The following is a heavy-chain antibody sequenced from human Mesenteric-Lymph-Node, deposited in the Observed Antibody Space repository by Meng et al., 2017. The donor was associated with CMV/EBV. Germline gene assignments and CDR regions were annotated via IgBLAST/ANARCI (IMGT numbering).Heavy chain of an antibody. D-gene: IGHD2-15*01. CDR3: ATRGVYCTGGSCLDY. CDR1: GFTFSSYG. Sequence: SCAASGFTFSSYGMHWVRQAPGKGLDWVAFIHYDGSNKYYSDSVKGRFTISRDNSRNTLYLQMNSLRAEDTAVYYCATRGVYCTGGSCLDYWGQGTLVTVSS. CDR2: IHYDGSNK. V-gene: IGHV3-30*02. J-gene: IGHJ4*02.